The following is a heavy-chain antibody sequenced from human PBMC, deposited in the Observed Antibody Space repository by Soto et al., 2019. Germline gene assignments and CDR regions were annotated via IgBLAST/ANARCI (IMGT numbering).Heavy chain of an antibody. CDR2: IYYSGST. D-gene: IGHD1-26*01. J-gene: IGHJ3*02. V-gene: IGHV4-31*03. CDR3: ARGSLVGAIRADAFDI. Sequence: QVQLQESGPGLVKPSQTLSLTCTVSGGSISSGGYYWSWIRQHPGKGLEWIGYIYYSGSTYYNPCLKSRVTISVDTSKNQFSLKLSSVTAADTAVYYCARGSLVGAIRADAFDIWGQGTMVTVSS. CDR1: GGSISSGGYY.